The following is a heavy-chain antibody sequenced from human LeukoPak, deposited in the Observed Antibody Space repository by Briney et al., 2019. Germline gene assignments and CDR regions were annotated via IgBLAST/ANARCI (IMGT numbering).Heavy chain of an antibody. CDR1: GFSFSSYS. CDR2: ISSSSSYI. V-gene: IGHV3-21*01. D-gene: IGHD3-3*01. J-gene: IGHJ4*02. CDR3: ARAGVEEVTIFGVVNKYYFDY. Sequence: GGSLRLSCAASGFSFSSYSMNWVRRAPGKGLEWVSSISSSSSYIYYADSVKGRFTISRDNAKNSLYLQMNSLRAEDTAVYYCARAGVEEVTIFGVVNKYYFDYWGQGTLVTVSS.